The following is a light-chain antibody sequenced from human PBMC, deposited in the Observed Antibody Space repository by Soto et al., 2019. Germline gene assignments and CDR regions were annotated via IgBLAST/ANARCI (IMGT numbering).Light chain of an antibody. CDR1: QSVSSN. CDR2: GAS. V-gene: IGKV3-15*01. J-gene: IGKJ1*01. CDR3: QQYNNWPFPSWT. Sequence: EIVMTQSPATLSVSPGERATLSCRASQSVSSNLAWYEQKPGQAPRLLIYGASTRATGIPARFSGSGSGTEFTLTISSLQSEDFADYYCQQYNNWPFPSWTFGPGTKVEIK.